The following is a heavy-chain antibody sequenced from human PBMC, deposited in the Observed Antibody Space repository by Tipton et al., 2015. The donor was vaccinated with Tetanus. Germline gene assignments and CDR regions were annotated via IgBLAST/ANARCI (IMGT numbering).Heavy chain of an antibody. J-gene: IGHJ3*02. Sequence: SLRLSCAASGFTFDDYAMHWVRQAPGKGLEWVSGISWNSGSIGYADSVMGRFTISRDNAKNSLYLQMNSLRAEDTALYYCAKDMEWELLLDAFDIWGQGTMVTVSS. CDR2: ISWNSGSI. V-gene: IGHV3-9*01. D-gene: IGHD1-26*01. CDR1: GFTFDDYA. CDR3: AKDMEWELLLDAFDI.